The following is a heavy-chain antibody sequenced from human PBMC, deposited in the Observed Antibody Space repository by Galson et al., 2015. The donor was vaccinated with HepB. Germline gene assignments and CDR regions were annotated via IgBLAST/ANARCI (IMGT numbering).Heavy chain of an antibody. CDR1: GFTFSSYA. Sequence: SLRLSCAASGFTFSSYAMSWVRQAPGKGLEWVSAISGSGGSTYYADSVKGRFTISRDNSKNTLYLQMNSLRAEDTAVYYCAKGQRKGIVVVTALYYFDYWGQGTLVTVSS. CDR2: ISGSGGST. D-gene: IGHD2-21*02. V-gene: IGHV3-23*01. CDR3: AKGQRKGIVVVTALYYFDY. J-gene: IGHJ4*02.